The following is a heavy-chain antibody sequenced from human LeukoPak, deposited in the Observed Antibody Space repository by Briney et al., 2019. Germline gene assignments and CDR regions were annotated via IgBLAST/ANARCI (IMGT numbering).Heavy chain of an antibody. CDR1: GFTFSSYA. CDR3: ARDGIGYDYVWGSYRYNHYYMDV. D-gene: IGHD3-16*02. J-gene: IGHJ6*03. CDR2: ISYDGSNK. Sequence: GGSLRLSCAASGFTFSSYAMHWVRQAPGKGLEWVAVISYDGSNKYYAVSVKGRFTISRDNAKNSLYLQMNSLRAEDTAVYYCARDGIGYDYVWGSYRYNHYYMDVWGKGTTVTISS. V-gene: IGHV3-30*04.